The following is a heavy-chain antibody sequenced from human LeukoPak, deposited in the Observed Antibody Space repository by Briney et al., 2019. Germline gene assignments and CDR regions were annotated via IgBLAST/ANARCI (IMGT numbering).Heavy chain of an antibody. D-gene: IGHD1-26*01. J-gene: IGHJ4*02. Sequence: ASVKVSCKAFGYTFTSNYMHWVRQAPGQGPEWMGWINPNSGGTNYAQKFQGRVTMTRDTSISTAYMELSRLRSDDTAVYYCARAPLGRGSYGDYWGQGTLVTVSS. CDR1: GYTFTSNY. V-gene: IGHV1-2*02. CDR3: ARAPLGRGSYGDY. CDR2: INPNSGGT.